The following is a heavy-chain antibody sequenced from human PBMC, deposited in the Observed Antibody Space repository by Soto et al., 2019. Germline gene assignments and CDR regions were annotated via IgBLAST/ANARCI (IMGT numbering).Heavy chain of an antibody. Sequence: QVQLVESGGGVVQPGRSLRLSCAASGFTFSSYAMHWVRQAPGKGLEWVAVISDDGSNKYYADSVKGRFTISRDNSKNTLYLQMNSLRAGDTAVYYCARERVYSSSWVDYWGQGTLVTVSS. J-gene: IGHJ4*02. CDR2: ISDDGSNK. CDR1: GFTFSSYA. CDR3: ARERVYSSSWVDY. V-gene: IGHV3-30-3*01. D-gene: IGHD6-13*01.